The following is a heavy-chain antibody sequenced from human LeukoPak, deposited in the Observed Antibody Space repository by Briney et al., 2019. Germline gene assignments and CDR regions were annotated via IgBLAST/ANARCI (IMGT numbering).Heavy chain of an antibody. CDR1: GFTFSSYS. Sequence: PGGSLRLSCAASGFTFSSYSMNWVRQAPGKGLEWVSYISSSSTIYYADSVKGRFTISRDNANNSLYLQMNSLRAEDTAVYYCARRSGIAVAGAFDYWGQGTLVTVSS. D-gene: IGHD6-19*01. J-gene: IGHJ4*02. CDR3: ARRSGIAVAGAFDY. CDR2: ISSSSTI. V-gene: IGHV3-48*01.